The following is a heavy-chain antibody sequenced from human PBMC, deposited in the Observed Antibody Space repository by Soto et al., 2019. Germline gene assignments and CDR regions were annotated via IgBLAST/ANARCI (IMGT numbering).Heavy chain of an antibody. CDR3: AHSSQNSDFWSLSSEGPFDY. V-gene: IGHV2-5*01. CDR2: IFWNDVK. D-gene: IGHD3-3*01. CDR1: GFSLSTSGVG. Sequence: ESGPTLVNPTQTLTLTCTFSGFSLSTSGVGVGWIRQPPGKALEWLALIFWNDVKRYSPSLKSRLTIAKDTSDNQVVLTLTNLDPLDTGTYYCAHSSQNSDFWSLSSEGPFDYWGQGTLVTVSS. J-gene: IGHJ4*02.